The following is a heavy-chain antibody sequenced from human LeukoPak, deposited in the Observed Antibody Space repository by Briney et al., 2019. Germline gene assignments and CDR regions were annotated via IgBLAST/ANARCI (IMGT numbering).Heavy chain of an antibody. D-gene: IGHD6-19*01. CDR3: AKDIHIGHGSGWPES. V-gene: IGHV3-43D*03. Sequence: HPGGSLRLSCVGSGFTFGEYGMHWVRQVPGKGLEWVSHITWDGGSTYYAGSVKGRFTISRDNSKNSLYLQMNSLVAEDTALYYCAKDIHIGHGSGWPESWGQGTLVTVSS. CDR1: GFTFGEYG. CDR2: ITWDGGST. J-gene: IGHJ5*02.